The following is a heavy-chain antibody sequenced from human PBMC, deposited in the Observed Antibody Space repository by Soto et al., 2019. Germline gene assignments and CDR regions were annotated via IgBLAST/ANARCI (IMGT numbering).Heavy chain of an antibody. CDR3: ARGDTPMITGMDSFDI. J-gene: IGHJ3*02. CDR2: IKQDGTEK. Sequence: GSLRLSCAASGFTFSRYWMNWVRQAPGKGLERVANIKQDGTEKNYVDSVKGRFTISRDNARNSLYLQMDSLRAEDTAVYFCARGDTPMITGMDSFDIWGQGTMVTVSS. CDR1: GFTFSRYW. V-gene: IGHV3-7*01. D-gene: IGHD5-18*01.